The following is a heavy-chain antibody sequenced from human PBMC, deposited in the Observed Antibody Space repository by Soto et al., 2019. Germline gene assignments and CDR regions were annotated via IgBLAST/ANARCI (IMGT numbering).Heavy chain of an antibody. CDR3: ARAEGTTSDFDY. J-gene: IGHJ4*02. CDR2: ISNYNGNT. V-gene: IGHV1-18*04. CDR1: GYTFTSYA. D-gene: IGHD4-17*01. Sequence: QVQLVQSGAEVKRPGASVKVSCKASGYTFTSYAFSWVRQAPGQGLEWMGWISNYNGNTNYAQKLQGRVTMTTATSTSTAYMELRSLRSDDTAVYFCARAEGTTSDFDYWGQGTLVTVSS.